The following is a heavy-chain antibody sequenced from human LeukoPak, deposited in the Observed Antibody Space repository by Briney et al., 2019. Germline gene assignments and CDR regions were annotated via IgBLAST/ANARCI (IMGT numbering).Heavy chain of an antibody. CDR1: GFTFSSYS. CDR3: AREVGATHGHYSYYMDV. J-gene: IGHJ6*03. CDR2: ISSSSSYI. Sequence: GGSLRLSCAASGFTFSSYSMNWVRQAPGKGLEWVSSISSSSSYIYYADSVKGRFTISRDNAKNSLYLQMNSLRAEDTAVYYCAREVGATHGHYSYYMDVWGKGTTVTVSS. V-gene: IGHV3-21*01. D-gene: IGHD1-26*01.